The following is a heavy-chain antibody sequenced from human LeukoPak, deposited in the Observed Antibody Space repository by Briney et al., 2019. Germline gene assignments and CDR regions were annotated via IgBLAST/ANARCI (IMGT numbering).Heavy chain of an antibody. CDR2: IYPGDSDT. J-gene: IGHJ4*02. D-gene: IGHD3-10*01. CDR1: GYSFNSYW. CDR3: ARHYYASGSYYNDY. V-gene: IGHV5-51*01. Sequence: GESLQISCQGSGYSFNSYWIGWVRPMPGKGLEWMGIIYPGDSDTRYSPSFQGQVTISADKSISTAYLQWSSLKASDTAMYYCARHYYASGSYYNDYWGQGTLVTVSS.